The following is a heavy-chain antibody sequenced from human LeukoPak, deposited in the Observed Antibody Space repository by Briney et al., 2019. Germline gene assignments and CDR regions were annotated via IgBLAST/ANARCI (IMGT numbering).Heavy chain of an antibody. CDR1: GGSISSYY. Sequence: SETLSLTCTVSGGSISSYYWSWIRQPPGKGLVWIGYIYYSGSTNYNPSLKSRVTISVDTSKNQFSLKLSSVTAADTAVYYCARNTYDILGNWFDPWGQGTLVTVSS. D-gene: IGHD3-9*01. J-gene: IGHJ5*02. CDR3: ARNTYDILGNWFDP. CDR2: IYYSGST. V-gene: IGHV4-59*01.